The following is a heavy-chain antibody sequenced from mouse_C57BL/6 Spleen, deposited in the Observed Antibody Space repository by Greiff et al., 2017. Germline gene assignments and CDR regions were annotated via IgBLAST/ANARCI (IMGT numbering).Heavy chain of an antibody. J-gene: IGHJ3*01. D-gene: IGHD2-4*01. CDR3: AREGGDYDRAWFAY. CDR2: LNYAGSGT. V-gene: IGHV5-16*01. Sequence: EVLLVESEGGLVQPGTSMKLSCTASGFTFSDYYMAWVSQVPETGLEWIANLNYAGSGTYYLHSLQSRFIISRDNAKNILYLQKSSLKSEDTATYECAREGGDYDRAWFAYWGQGTLVTVSA. CDR1: GFTFSDYY.